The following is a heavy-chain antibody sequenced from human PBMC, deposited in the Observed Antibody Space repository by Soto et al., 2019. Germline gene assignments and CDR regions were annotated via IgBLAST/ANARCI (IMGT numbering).Heavy chain of an antibody. CDR1: GFTVSSNY. Sequence: GGSLRLSCAASGFTVSSNYMSWVRQAPGKGLEWVSVIYSGGSTYYADSVKGRFTISRDNSKNTLYLQMNSLRAEDTAVYYCARDLGSGYDTRYYYYYGMDVWGQGTTVTVSS. D-gene: IGHD5-12*01. J-gene: IGHJ6*02. V-gene: IGHV3-53*01. CDR3: ARDLGSGYDTRYYYYYGMDV. CDR2: IYSGGST.